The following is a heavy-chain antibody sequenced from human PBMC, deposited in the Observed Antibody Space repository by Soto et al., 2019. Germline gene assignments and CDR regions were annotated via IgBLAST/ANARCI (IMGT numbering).Heavy chain of an antibody. CDR1: GFTFSTYA. CDR2: FSGPGGGP. CDR3: AREQYSMVRGVIPY. V-gene: IGHV3-23*01. D-gene: IGHD3-10*01. J-gene: IGHJ4*02. Sequence: PRLSCAASGFTFSTYAMSWVRQAPGKGLEWVSSFSGPGGGPYYADSVKGRFTISRDDSKNTLYLQMNSLRAEDTAVYYCAREQYSMVRGVIPYWGQGTLVTVSS.